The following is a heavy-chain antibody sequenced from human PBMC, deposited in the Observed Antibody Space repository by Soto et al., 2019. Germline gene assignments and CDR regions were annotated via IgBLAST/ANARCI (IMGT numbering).Heavy chain of an antibody. Sequence: GASVKVSCKASGYTFTGYYMHWVRQAPGQGLEWMGWINPNSGGTNYAQKFQGWVTMTRDTSISTAYMELSRLRSDDTAVYYCAREITMRGEGRAFDIWGQGTMVTVSS. CDR1: GYTFTGYY. CDR3: AREITMRGEGRAFDI. D-gene: IGHD3-22*01. V-gene: IGHV1-2*04. CDR2: INPNSGGT. J-gene: IGHJ3*02.